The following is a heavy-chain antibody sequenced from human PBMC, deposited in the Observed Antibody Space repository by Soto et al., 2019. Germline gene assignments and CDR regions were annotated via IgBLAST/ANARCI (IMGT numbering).Heavy chain of an antibody. CDR3: GRQPGHCGSTTCFGYYSVAV. CDR2: IYYSGST. D-gene: IGHD2-2*01. V-gene: IGHV4-39*01. CDR1: GGSISSSSYS. J-gene: IGHJ6*02. Sequence: QLQLQESGPRLVKPSETLSLTCSVSGGSISSSSYSWGWIRQPPGKGLEWIGTIYYSGSTHYNPSLRXRVAISADTPNXPXSXRLSSVTAADTAVYYCGRQPGHCGSTTCFGYYSVAVWGQGTTVTVS.